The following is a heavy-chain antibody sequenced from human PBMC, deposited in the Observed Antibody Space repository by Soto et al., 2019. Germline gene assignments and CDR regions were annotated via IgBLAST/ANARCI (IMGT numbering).Heavy chain of an antibody. CDR3: AKIRWTISLQEEDAI. CDR1: GGTFGSYA. V-gene: IGHV1-69*06. Sequence: QVQLVQSGAEVKKPGSSVKVSCKSSGGTFGSYAISWVRQAPGQGLEWTGGVIPIFGTPHYAQKFHGRVTTTADIPTSTAYLELSSLKSADTAVYYCAKIRWTISLQEEDAIWGQGTLVTVSS. D-gene: IGHD2-15*01. CDR2: VIPIFGTP. J-gene: IGHJ4*02.